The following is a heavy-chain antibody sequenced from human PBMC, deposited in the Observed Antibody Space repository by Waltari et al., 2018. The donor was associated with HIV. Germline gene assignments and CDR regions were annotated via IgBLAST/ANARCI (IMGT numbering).Heavy chain of an antibody. D-gene: IGHD4-4*01. CDR3: ARGDYRPFDF. V-gene: IGHV3-66*01. Sequence: EVHLVESGGGLVQPGGSLRLSCAASGFTVSPSFMAVVRQAPGKGLECVAIIQHDNSTCYLNAVKGRFSISRDVSENTLFLQMNSLRAEDTAVYYCARGDYRPFDFWGQGTLVTVSS. CDR2: IQHDNST. CDR1: GFTVSPSF. J-gene: IGHJ4*02.